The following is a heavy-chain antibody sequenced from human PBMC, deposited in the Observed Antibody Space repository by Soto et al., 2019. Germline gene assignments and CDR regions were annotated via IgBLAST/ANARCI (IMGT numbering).Heavy chain of an antibody. J-gene: IGHJ4*02. Sequence: EVQLAESGGGMVQPGGSLRLSCVASGFTFSSYDMHWVRQAPGKGLEYVSSISSNGGTTYYGNSVKGRFTISRDNSKNTLYLQNGSLRAEDMAVYYCVRRVSGNYDYWGQGTLVTVSS. V-gene: IGHV3-64*01. CDR1: GFTFSSYD. D-gene: IGHD1-7*01. CDR2: ISSNGGTT. CDR3: VRRVSGNYDY.